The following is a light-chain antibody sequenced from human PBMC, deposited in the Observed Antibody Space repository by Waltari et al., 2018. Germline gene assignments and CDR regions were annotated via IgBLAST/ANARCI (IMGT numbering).Light chain of an antibody. CDR3: QQLHSPGYT. V-gene: IGKV1-5*03. Sequence: DIQMTQSPSALAASVGDRVTISCRASQSVSDWLAWYQQKPGKAPRLLIYKASTLESGVPSRFSGSGSGSEFTLTISRLQPDDFATYYCQQLHSPGYTFGQGTKLEIK. J-gene: IGKJ2*01. CDR1: QSVSDW. CDR2: KAS.